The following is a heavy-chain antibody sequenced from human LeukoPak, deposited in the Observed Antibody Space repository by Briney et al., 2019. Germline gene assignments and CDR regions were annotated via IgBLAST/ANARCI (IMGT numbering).Heavy chain of an antibody. CDR1: GYSFTSGHY. D-gene: IGHD2-2*01. CDR2: IYHTGSA. Sequence: PSETLSLTCSVSGYSFTSGHYWGWSRPPPGKGVEGIANIYHTGSAHYNPSLKSRVTIPVDTSKNQFSLKLSSVTAADTAVYYCARYCSSTTCILRGFDYWGQGTLVTVSS. CDR3: ARYCSSTTCILRGFDY. V-gene: IGHV4-38-2*01. J-gene: IGHJ4*02.